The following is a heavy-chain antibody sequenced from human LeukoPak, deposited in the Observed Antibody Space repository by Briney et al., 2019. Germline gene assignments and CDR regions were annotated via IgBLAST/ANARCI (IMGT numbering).Heavy chain of an antibody. D-gene: IGHD6-13*01. J-gene: IGHJ4*02. Sequence: GPSVKVSCKASGYTFTDYYVHWVRQGPGQGLEWMGRISPDTGGTNYAQKFQGRVTMTRDTSISTAYMEVSRLRSDDTAVYYCARAYSSTWSDFDYWGQGTLVTVSS. V-gene: IGHV1-2*06. CDR1: GYTFTDYY. CDR3: ARAYSSTWSDFDY. CDR2: ISPDTGGT.